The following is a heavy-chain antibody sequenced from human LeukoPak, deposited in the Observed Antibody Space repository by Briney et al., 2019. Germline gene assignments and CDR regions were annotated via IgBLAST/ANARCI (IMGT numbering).Heavy chain of an antibody. J-gene: IGHJ4*02. D-gene: IGHD3-22*01. CDR3: AGAGGASYYYDSSGYYHFDY. CDR1: GGSIRSSYYY. CDR2: IYDSGST. V-gene: IGHV4-39*01. Sequence: SETLSLTCTVSGGSIRSSYYYWGWIRQPPGKGLEWIGSIYDSGSTYYNPSLKSRVTISVDTSKNQFSLKLNSVTAADTAVYYCAGAGGASYYYDSSGYYHFDYWGQGTLVTVSS.